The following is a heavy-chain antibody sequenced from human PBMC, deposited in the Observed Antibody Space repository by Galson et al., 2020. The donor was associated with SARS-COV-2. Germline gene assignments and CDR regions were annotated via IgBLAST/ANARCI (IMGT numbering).Heavy chain of an antibody. CDR1: GGTISSGGYY. CDR2: IYYSGST. J-gene: IGHJ6*02. Sequence: SETLSLTYTVPGGTISSGGYYWSWIRQQPGKGLEWIGYIYYSGSTYYKPSLKSRVTISVDTAKNQFSLKLSSVTAADTAVYSCARETAITIVRAVEYGMDVWGQGTTVTVFS. D-gene: IGHD3-10*01. V-gene: IGHV4-31*03. CDR3: ARETAITIVRAVEYGMDV.